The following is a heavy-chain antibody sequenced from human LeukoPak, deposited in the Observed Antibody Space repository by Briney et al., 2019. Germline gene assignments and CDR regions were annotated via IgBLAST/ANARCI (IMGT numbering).Heavy chain of an antibody. CDR3: ASPGYDSSGFDDAFDI. V-gene: IGHV4-59*08. CDR2: IYYSGST. Sequence: PSEPLSLTCTVSGGFISIYYWSWIRQSPGKGPEWIGYIYYSGSTNYNPSIKSRVTISVETSKIHFSLKLSSVTAADTAVYYCASPGYDSSGFDDAFDIWGQGTMVTVSS. CDR1: GGFISIYY. D-gene: IGHD3-22*01. J-gene: IGHJ3*02.